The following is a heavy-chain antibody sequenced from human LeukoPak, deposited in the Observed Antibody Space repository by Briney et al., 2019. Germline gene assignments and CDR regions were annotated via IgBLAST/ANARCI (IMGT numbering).Heavy chain of an antibody. J-gene: IGHJ6*02. Sequence: GGSLRLSCAASGFTFDDYGMSWVRQAPGKGLEWVSGINWNGGSTGYADSVKGRFTISRDNAKNSLYLQMNSLRAEDTALYYCARIGSGSYYYYDGMDVWGQGTAVTVSS. CDR2: INWNGGST. CDR3: ARIGSGSYYYYDGMDV. CDR1: GFTFDDYG. D-gene: IGHD1-26*01. V-gene: IGHV3-20*04.